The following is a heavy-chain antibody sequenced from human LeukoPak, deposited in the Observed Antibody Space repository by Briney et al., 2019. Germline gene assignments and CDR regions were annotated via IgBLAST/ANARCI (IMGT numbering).Heavy chain of an antibody. CDR1: AFSLNAYN. CDR2: FTWSSRSK. V-gene: IGHV3-9*01. CDR3: AKDSEARSISWYSHFDL. Sequence: GGSLRLSCAASAFSLNAYNMNWVRKAPGKGLEWVSGFTWSSRSKKYADSVRGRFSISRDDANNSLFLQMNNLRPEDTALYYCAKDSEARSISWYSHFDLWGRGTLVTVSS. J-gene: IGHJ2*01. D-gene: IGHD6-13*01.